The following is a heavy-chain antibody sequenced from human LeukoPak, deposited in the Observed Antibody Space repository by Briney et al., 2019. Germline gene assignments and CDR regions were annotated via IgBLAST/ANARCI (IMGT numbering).Heavy chain of an antibody. CDR2: ISSSSSYI. CDR1: GFTFSSYS. V-gene: IGHV3-21*01. J-gene: IGHJ4*02. Sequence: GGSLRLSCAASGFTFSSYSMNWVRQAPGKGLEWVSSISSSSSYIYYADSVKGRFTISRDNAKNSLYLQMNSLRAEDTAVYYCARDIAVAGTADYWSQGTLVTVSS. CDR3: ARDIAVAGTADY. D-gene: IGHD6-19*01.